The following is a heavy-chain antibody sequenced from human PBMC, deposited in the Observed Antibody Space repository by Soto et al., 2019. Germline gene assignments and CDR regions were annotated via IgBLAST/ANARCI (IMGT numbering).Heavy chain of an antibody. CDR3: ARVKYYGSGSYYNLNWFDP. J-gene: IGHJ5*02. CDR2: INHSGSS. CDR1: GGSFGGYY. Sequence: QVQLQQWGAGLLKPSETLSLTCAVYGGSFGGYYWSWIRQPPGKGLEWIGEINHSGSSNYNPSLKSRVTISVDTSKNQFSLKLSSVTAADTAVYYCARVKYYGSGSYYNLNWFDPWGQGTLVTVSS. D-gene: IGHD3-10*01. V-gene: IGHV4-34*01.